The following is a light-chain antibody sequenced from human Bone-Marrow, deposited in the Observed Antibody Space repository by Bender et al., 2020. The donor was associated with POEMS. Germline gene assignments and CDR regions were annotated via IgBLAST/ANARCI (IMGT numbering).Light chain of an antibody. CDR2: INN. J-gene: IGLJ3*02. CDR1: SSNIGTNP. Sequence: QSVLTQPPSASGTPGQRVTISCSGSSSNIGTNPVNWYQQLPGTAPNLLIYINNQRPSGVPDRFPGSQSGTAASLAISGLQSEDEDDYYCAAWEDSLNGWVFGGGTKLTVL. V-gene: IGLV1-44*01. CDR3: AAWEDSLNGWV.